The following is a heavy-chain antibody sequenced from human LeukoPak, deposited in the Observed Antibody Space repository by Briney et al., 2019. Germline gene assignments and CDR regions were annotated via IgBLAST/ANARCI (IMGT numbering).Heavy chain of an antibody. Sequence: GGSVRLSCAASGFTFSSYSMNWVRQATGRGLEWVPYISSSSSTIYYADSVKRRFTISRDNAKISLYLQMNSLRDEDTAVYYCARGYDTSGHPDYWGQGTLVTVSS. V-gene: IGHV3-48*02. J-gene: IGHJ4*02. CDR2: ISSSSSTI. D-gene: IGHD3-22*01. CDR1: GFTFSSYS. CDR3: ARGYDTSGHPDY.